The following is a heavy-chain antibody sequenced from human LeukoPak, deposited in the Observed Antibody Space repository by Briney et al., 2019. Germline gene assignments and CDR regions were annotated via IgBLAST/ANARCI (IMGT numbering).Heavy chain of an antibody. D-gene: IGHD3-22*01. V-gene: IGHV3-30*18. CDR1: GFTFSSYG. J-gene: IGHJ3*02. Sequence: GGSLRLSCADSGFTFSSYGMHWVRQAPGKGLEWVAVISYDGSNKYYADSVKGRFTISRDNSKNTLYLQMNSLRAEDTAVYYCAKLYYDSSGRAADAFDIWGQGTMVTVSS. CDR2: ISYDGSNK. CDR3: AKLYYDSSGRAADAFDI.